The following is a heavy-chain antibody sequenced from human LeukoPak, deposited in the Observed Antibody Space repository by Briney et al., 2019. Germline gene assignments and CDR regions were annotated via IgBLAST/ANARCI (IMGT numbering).Heavy chain of an antibody. CDR3: AKVFLGDSSGYYFEYYFDY. V-gene: IGHV3-23*01. Sequence: PGGSLRLSCAASGFTFSSYAMSWVRQAPGKGLEWVSAISSSGGSTYYADSVKGRFTISRDNSKNTLYLQMNRLRAEDTAVYYCAKVFLGDSSGYYFEYYFDYWGQGTLVTVSS. CDR1: GFTFSSYA. D-gene: IGHD3-22*01. CDR2: ISSSGGST. J-gene: IGHJ4*02.